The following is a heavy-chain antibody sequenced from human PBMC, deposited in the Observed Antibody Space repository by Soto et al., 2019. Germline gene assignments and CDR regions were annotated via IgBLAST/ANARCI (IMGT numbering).Heavy chain of an antibody. V-gene: IGHV4-30-2*05. CDR3: ARDRCTLTSCYSWFAP. Sequence: SETLSLTCAVSGGSISSGGYSWSWIRQPPGKGLEWIGYIDYSGITYSNPSLKSRITISVDTSKNQFSLRLSSVTAADTAVYYCARDRCTLTSCYSWFAPWGQGTLVTVSS. J-gene: IGHJ5*02. CDR2: IDYSGIT. D-gene: IGHD2-2*01. CDR1: GGSISSGGYS.